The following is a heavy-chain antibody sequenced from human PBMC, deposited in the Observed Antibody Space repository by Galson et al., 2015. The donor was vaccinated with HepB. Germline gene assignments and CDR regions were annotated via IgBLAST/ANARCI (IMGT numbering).Heavy chain of an antibody. V-gene: IGHV4-4*02. CDR2: IYHSGST. Sequence: LSLTCAVSGGSISSSNWWSWVRQPPGKGLEWIGEIYHSGSTNYNPSLKSRVTISVDKSKNQFSLKLSSVTAADTAVYYCASLYSGYEKDAFDIWGQGTMVTVSS. CDR3: ASLYSGYEKDAFDI. D-gene: IGHD5-12*01. CDR1: GGSISSSNW. J-gene: IGHJ3*02.